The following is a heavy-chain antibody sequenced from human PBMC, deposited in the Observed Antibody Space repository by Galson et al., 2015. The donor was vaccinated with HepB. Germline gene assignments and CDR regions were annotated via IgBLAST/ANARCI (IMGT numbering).Heavy chain of an antibody. D-gene: IGHD4-17*01. Sequence: VKVSCKASGYTFTSYDINWVRQATGQGLEWMGLVDPEDGEIIYAEKFQGRVTITADTSTDTAYMELSSLRSEDTAVYYCAALMTTVTTDYWGQGTLVTVSS. CDR3: AALMTTVTTDY. J-gene: IGHJ4*02. CDR2: VDPEDGEI. V-gene: IGHV1-69-2*01. CDR1: GYTFTSYD.